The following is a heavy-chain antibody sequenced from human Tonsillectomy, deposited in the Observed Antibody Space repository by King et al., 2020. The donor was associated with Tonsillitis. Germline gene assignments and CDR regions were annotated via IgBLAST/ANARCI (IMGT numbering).Heavy chain of an antibody. V-gene: IGHV3-21*01. Sequence: VQLVESGGGLVKPGGSLRLSCAASGFTFSSYNMNWVRQAPGKGREGSPSISTRSSYIYYADSVKGRFTISRDNAKNSLYLQMNSLRAEDTAVYYCARDRPLAAAGTTLDYWGQGTLVTVSS. CDR3: ARDRPLAAAGTTLDY. J-gene: IGHJ4*02. CDR1: GFTFSSYN. D-gene: IGHD6-13*01. CDR2: ISTRSSYI.